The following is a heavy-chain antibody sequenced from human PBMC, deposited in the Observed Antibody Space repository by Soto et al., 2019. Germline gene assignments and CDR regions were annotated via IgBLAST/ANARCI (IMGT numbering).Heavy chain of an antibody. D-gene: IGHD5-12*01. Sequence: SETLSLTSAVYIGSFSGYYWTWIRQSPGKGLEWIGEINQSGGTNNNPSLKSRVTMSVDTSKNQFSLKLSSVTAADTAVYYCARGVHSGYAGIFDLWGRGTLVTVS. CDR2: INQSGGT. V-gene: IGHV4-34*01. CDR3: ARGVHSGYAGIFDL. CDR1: IGSFSGYY. J-gene: IGHJ4*02.